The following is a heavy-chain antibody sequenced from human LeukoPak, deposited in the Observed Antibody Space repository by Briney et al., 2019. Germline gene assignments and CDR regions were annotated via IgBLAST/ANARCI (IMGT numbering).Heavy chain of an antibody. CDR2: ISYSGST. V-gene: IGHV4-31*03. J-gene: IGHJ4*02. D-gene: IGHD3-16*02. Sequence: SSETQSLTCTVSGDSISSGGYYWTWIRQHPGEGLEWIGCISYSGSTYYNPSLKSRVTISVDTSKSQFSLNLSSVTAADTAVYYCARDPSTYRYFDYWGQGTLVTVSS. CDR1: GDSISSGGYY. CDR3: ARDPSTYRYFDY.